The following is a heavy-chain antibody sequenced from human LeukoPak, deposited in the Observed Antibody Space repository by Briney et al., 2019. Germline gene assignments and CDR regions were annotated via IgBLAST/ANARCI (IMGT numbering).Heavy chain of an antibody. J-gene: IGHJ4*02. CDR2: IYYSGST. V-gene: IGHV4-59*01. CDR1: GGSISSYY. D-gene: IGHD5-18*01. Sequence: PSETLSLTCTVSGGSISSYYWSWIRQPPGKGLEWIGHIYYSGSTNYNPSLKRRVTISVDTSKNQFSLKLSSVIAADTAVYYCARGYSYGFDYWGQGTLVTVSS. CDR3: ARGYSYGFDY.